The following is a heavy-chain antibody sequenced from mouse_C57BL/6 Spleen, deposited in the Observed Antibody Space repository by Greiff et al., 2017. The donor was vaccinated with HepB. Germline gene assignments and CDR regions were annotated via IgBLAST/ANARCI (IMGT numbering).Heavy chain of an antibody. J-gene: IGHJ2*01. CDR3: ARGLLRYNFDY. CDR1: GYTFTSYT. V-gene: IGHV1-4*01. Sequence: ESGAELARPGASVKMSCKASGYTFTSYTMHWVKQRPGQGLEWIGYINPSSGYTKYNQKFKDKATLTADKSSSTAYMQLSSLTSEDSAVYYCARGLLRYNFDYWGQGTTLTVSS. D-gene: IGHD1-1*01. CDR2: INPSSGYT.